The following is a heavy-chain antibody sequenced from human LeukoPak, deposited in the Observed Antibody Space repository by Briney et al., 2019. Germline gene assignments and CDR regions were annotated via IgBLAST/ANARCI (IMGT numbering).Heavy chain of an antibody. CDR3: AKMYSSSWYLYYYGMDV. J-gene: IGHJ6*02. V-gene: IGHV3-30*18. CDR1: GFTFSSYG. CDR2: ISYDGSNK. D-gene: IGHD6-13*01. Sequence: GGSLRLSCAASGFTFSSYGMHWVRQAPGKGLEWVAVISYDGSNKYYADSVKGRFTTSRDNSKNTLYLQMNSLRAEDTAVYYCAKMYSSSWYLYYYGMDVWGQGTTVTVSS.